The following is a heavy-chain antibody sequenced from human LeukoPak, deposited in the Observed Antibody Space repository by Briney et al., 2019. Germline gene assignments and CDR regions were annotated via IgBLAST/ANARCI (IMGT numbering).Heavy chain of an antibody. CDR3: ARLVGSNWYHEVLLARDS. D-gene: IGHD6-13*01. CDR1: GYFIRSGFY. CDR2: FYHSGST. V-gene: IGHV4-38-2*02. Sequence: SETLSLTCTVSGYFIRSGFYWGWIRQPPGKGLEWIGSFYHSGSTYYNPSLKSRVTISVDTSKNQLSLKLSSVTAADTAVYYCARLVGSNWYHEVLLARDSWGQGTLVTVSS. J-gene: IGHJ4*02.